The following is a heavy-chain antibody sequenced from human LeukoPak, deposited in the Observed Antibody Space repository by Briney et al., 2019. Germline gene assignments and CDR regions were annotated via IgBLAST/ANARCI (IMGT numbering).Heavy chain of an antibody. J-gene: IGHJ4*02. CDR3: TRQECSGGSCSYVDY. D-gene: IGHD2-15*01. Sequence: GGSLRLSCAASGFDFSGFYMHWVRQASGRGLEWVGLVRNKPNSYTTVCAASVKGRFTISRDDSKNTAYLQMNSLKAEDTAVYYCTRQECSGGSCSYVDYWGQGTLVTVSS. V-gene: IGHV3-73*01. CDR1: GFDFSGFY. CDR2: VRNKPNSYTT.